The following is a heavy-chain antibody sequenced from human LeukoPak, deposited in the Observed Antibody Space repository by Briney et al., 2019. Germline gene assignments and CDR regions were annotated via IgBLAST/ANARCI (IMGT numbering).Heavy chain of an antibody. CDR1: EFTFSSCW. Sequence: GGSLRLTCAASEFTFSSCWMSWVCQAQATGLERVANIKQDASEKYYVDSVKGRFTISRDNANNSLYLQMNSLRAEDTAVYYCARGSRGTLDYWGQGTLVTVSS. D-gene: IGHD3-10*01. V-gene: IGHV3-7*01. J-gene: IGHJ4*02. CDR3: ARGSRGTLDY. CDR2: IKQDASEK.